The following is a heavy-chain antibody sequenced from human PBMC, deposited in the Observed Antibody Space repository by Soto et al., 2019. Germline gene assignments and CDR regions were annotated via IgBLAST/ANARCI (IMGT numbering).Heavy chain of an antibody. CDR1: GFTFDDYA. CDR3: AIMERYCSGGSCFDY. J-gene: IGHJ4*02. D-gene: IGHD2-15*01. Sequence: EVQLVESGGGLVQPGRSLRLSCAASGFTFDDYAMHWVRQAPGKGLEWVSGISGNSGSIGYADSVKGRFTISRDNAKNSLYLQMNSLRAEDTDLYYCAIMERYCSGGSCFDYWGQGTLVTVSS. V-gene: IGHV3-9*01. CDR2: ISGNSGSI.